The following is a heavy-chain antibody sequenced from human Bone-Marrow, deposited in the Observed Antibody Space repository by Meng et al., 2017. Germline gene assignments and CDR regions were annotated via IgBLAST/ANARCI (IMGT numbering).Heavy chain of an antibody. J-gene: IGHJ4*02. CDR3: ARELRNGSGSYSSDY. Sequence: QVPLQEAGPGLVKPSQTLSLTCTVSGGSISSGSYYWSWIRQPAGKGLEWIGRIYTSGSTNYNPSLKSRVTISVDTSKNQFSLKLSSVTAADTAVYYCARELRNGSGSYSSDYWGQGTLVTVSS. CDR1: GGSISSGSYY. CDR2: IYTSGST. D-gene: IGHD3-10*01. V-gene: IGHV4-61*02.